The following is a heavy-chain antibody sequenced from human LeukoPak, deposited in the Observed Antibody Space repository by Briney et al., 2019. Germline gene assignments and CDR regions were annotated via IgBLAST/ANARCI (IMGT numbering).Heavy chain of an antibody. Sequence: SETLSLTCTVSGGSISNHYWSWIRQPAGKGLEWIGRIYTSGGTSYNPSFKSRVTMSVDTSKNKFFLKLSSVTAADTAVYHCTRSSGTIDYWGQGTLVTVSS. CDR3: TRSSGTIDY. D-gene: IGHD6-19*01. CDR1: GGSISNHY. J-gene: IGHJ4*02. CDR2: IYTSGGT. V-gene: IGHV4-4*07.